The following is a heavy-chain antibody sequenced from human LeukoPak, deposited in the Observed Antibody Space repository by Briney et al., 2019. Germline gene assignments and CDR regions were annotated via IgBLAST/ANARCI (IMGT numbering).Heavy chain of an antibody. CDR2: ISSSGSTI. Sequence: GGSLRLSCAASGFTFSDYYVSWIRQAPGKGLEWVSYISSSGSTIYYADSVKGRFTISRDNAKNSLYLQMNSLRADDTAVYYCATEITPYYYMDVWGKGTTVTVSS. D-gene: IGHD5-24*01. V-gene: IGHV3-11*01. CDR1: GFTFSDYY. J-gene: IGHJ6*03. CDR3: ATEITPYYYMDV.